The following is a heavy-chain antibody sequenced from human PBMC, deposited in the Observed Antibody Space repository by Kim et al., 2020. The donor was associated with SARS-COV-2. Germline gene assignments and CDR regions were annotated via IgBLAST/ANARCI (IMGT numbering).Heavy chain of an antibody. Sequence: SETLSLTCTVSGGSISSSSYYWGWIRQPPGKGLEWIGSIYYSGSTYYNPSLKSRVTISVDTSKNQFSLKLSSVTAADTAVYYCARRMVRGVFSPFDAFDIWGQGTMVTVSS. CDR3: ARRMVRGVFSPFDAFDI. CDR2: IYYSGST. D-gene: IGHD3-10*01. J-gene: IGHJ3*02. CDR1: GGSISSSSYY. V-gene: IGHV4-39*01.